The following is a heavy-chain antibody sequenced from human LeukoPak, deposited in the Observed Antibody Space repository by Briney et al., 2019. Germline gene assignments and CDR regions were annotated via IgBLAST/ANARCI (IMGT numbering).Heavy chain of an antibody. CDR3: AKVLDRPPRYYFDY. CDR2: ISGSGGST. J-gene: IGHJ4*02. Sequence: GGSLRLSCAASGFTFSSYAMSWVRQAPGKGLEWVSAISGSGGSTYYADSVKGRFTISRDNSKNALYLQMNSLRAEDTAVYYCAKVLDRPPRYYFDYWGQGTLVTVSS. V-gene: IGHV3-23*01. D-gene: IGHD3-22*01. CDR1: GFTFSSYA.